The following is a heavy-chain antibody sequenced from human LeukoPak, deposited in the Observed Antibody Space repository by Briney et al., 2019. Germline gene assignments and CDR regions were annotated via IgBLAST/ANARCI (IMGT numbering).Heavy chain of an antibody. D-gene: IGHD3-10*01. Sequence: ASVKVSCKASGYSFNSQGMNWVRQVPGQGLEWMGWINPDSGGTNYAQKFQGRVTMTRDTSISTAYMELSRLRSDDTAVYYCAREFITMVRGGKYFQHWGQGTLVTVSS. CDR3: AREFITMVRGGKYFQH. CDR1: GYSFNSQG. V-gene: IGHV1-2*02. CDR2: INPDSGGT. J-gene: IGHJ1*01.